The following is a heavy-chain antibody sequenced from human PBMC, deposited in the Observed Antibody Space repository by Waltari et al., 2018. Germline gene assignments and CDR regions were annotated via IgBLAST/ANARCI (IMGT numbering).Heavy chain of an antibody. D-gene: IGHD2-21*02. CDR3: ARDLSLCGGDCSYFDY. Sequence: EVQLVESGGGLIQPGGSLRLSCAASGFTVSSYEMNWVRQAPGKGLEWVSYISSSGSTIYYADSVKGRFTISRDNAKNSLYLQMNSLRAEDTAVYYCARDLSLCGGDCSYFDYWGQGTLVTVSS. CDR1: GFTVSSYE. CDR2: ISSSGSTI. J-gene: IGHJ4*02. V-gene: IGHV3-48*03.